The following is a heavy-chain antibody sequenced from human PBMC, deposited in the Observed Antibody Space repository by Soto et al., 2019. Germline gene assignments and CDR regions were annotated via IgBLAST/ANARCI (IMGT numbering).Heavy chain of an antibody. CDR2: ISDGGST. CDR3: ARGTWGHCSGGSCYPFDY. J-gene: IGHJ4*02. CDR1: GGSIYTYY. V-gene: IGHV4-59*12. D-gene: IGHD2-15*01. Sequence: SETLSLTCNVSGGSIYTYYWNWIRQSPGKGLEWIGYISDGGSTYYNPSLKSRVTISVDTSKNQFSLKLSSVTAADTAVYYCARGTWGHCSGGSCYPFDYWGQGTLVTVSS.